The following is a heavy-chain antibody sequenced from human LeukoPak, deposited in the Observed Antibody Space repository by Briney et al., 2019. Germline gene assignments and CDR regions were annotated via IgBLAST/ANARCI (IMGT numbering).Heavy chain of an antibody. Sequence: SETLSLTCAVYGGSFSSYYWSWIRQPPGKGLEWIGYIYYSGSTYYNPSLKSRVTISVDTSKNQFSLKLSSVAAADTAVYYCARSGPGYYYGSGSYYIPYYFDYWGQGTLVTVSS. J-gene: IGHJ4*02. V-gene: IGHV4-30-4*08. CDR2: IYYSGST. CDR3: ARSGPGYYYGSGSYYIPYYFDY. D-gene: IGHD3-10*01. CDR1: GGSFSSYY.